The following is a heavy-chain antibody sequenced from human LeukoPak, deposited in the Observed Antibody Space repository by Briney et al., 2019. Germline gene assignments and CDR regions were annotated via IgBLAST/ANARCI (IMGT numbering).Heavy chain of an antibody. D-gene: IGHD3-22*01. J-gene: IGHJ5*02. CDR2: ISGYNGNT. V-gene: IGHV1-18*01. CDR1: GYTFTSYG. Sequence: ASVKVSCKASGYTFTSYGISWVRQAPGQGLEWMGWISGYNGNTNYAQKFQGRVTMTTDTSTSTVYMELRSLRSDDTAVYYCAREGNSDRGFDPWGQGTLDTVSS. CDR3: AREGNSDRGFDP.